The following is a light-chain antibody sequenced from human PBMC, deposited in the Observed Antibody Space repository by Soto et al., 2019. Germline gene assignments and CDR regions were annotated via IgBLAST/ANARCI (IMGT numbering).Light chain of an antibody. CDR1: SSNIGANYD. Sequence: QPVLTQPPSVSGAPGQRVTISCTGSSSNIGANYDVHWYQQLPGTAPKLLIYGNTNRPSGVPDRFSASKSGTSASLAITGLQAEDEADYYCQSYDSSLSGSVFGGGTKLTVL. V-gene: IGLV1-40*01. J-gene: IGLJ3*02. CDR2: GNT. CDR3: QSYDSSLSGSV.